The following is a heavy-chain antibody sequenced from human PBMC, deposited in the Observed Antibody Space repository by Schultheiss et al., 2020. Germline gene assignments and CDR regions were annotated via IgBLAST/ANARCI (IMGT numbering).Heavy chain of an antibody. J-gene: IGHJ3*02. V-gene: IGHV4-59*12. CDR1: GGSISSYY. D-gene: IGHD2-2*01. CDR2: IYYSGST. Sequence: SETLSLTCTVSGGSISSYYWSWIRQPPGKGLEWIGYIYYSGSTNYNPSLKSRVTISVDTSKNQFSLKLSSVTAADTAVYYCARLLSTDAFDIWGQGTMVTVSS. CDR3: ARLLSTDAFDI.